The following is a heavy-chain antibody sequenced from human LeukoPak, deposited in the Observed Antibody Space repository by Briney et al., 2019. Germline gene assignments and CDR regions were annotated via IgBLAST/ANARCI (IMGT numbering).Heavy chain of an antibody. CDR2: INSDESST. CDR3: AREAYCGGDCYRGLGY. D-gene: IGHD2-21*02. J-gene: IGHJ4*02. CDR1: GFTFSSYL. V-gene: IGHV3-74*01. Sequence: GGSLRLSCAASGFTFSSYLMHWVRQAPGKGLVWVSHINSDESSTSYADSVKGRFTISRDNAKNSLYLQMNSLRDEDTAVYYCAREAYCGGDCYRGLGYWGQGTLVTVSS.